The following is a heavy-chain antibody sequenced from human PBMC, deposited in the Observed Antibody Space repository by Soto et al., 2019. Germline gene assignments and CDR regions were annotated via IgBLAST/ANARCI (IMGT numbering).Heavy chain of an antibody. J-gene: IGHJ3*01. D-gene: IGHD1-1*01. V-gene: IGHV3-53*01. Sequence: DVQLVESGVGLMQPGESLRLSSAASGLTVSGKKYVAWVGQAPGKGLEWVSALYDVDGSFYSDSVKGRFTTSSDSSKTTVYLQMNDLRPADTAVYYCATWHEREHAYDVWGQGTTVTVSS. CDR3: ATWHEREHAYDV. CDR1: GLTVSGKKY. CDR2: LYDVDGS.